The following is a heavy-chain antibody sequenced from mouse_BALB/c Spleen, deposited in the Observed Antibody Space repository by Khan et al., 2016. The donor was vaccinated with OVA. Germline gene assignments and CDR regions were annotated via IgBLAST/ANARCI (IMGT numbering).Heavy chain of an antibody. Sequence: EVELVESGPGLVKPSQSLSLTCTVTGYSITSGYGWNWIRQFPGNKLEWMGYRSYSGSTNYNPSLKSRISITRDTYKNQFFLQLNSVTTEYTATYYCARTARIKYWGQGTTLTVSS. CDR1: GYSITSGYG. J-gene: IGHJ2*01. V-gene: IGHV3-2*02. D-gene: IGHD1-2*01. CDR3: ARTARIKY. CDR2: RSYSGST.